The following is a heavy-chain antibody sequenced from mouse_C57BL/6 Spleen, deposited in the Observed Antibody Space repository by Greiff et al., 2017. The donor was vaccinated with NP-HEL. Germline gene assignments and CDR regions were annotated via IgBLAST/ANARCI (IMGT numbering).Heavy chain of an antibody. CDR3: ARPDRVDFFAY. V-gene: IGHV1-7*01. J-gene: IGHJ3*01. CDR1: GYTFTSYW. D-gene: IGHD1-1*01. CDR2: INPSSGYT. Sequence: QVQLKQSGAELAKPGASVKLSCKASGYTFTSYWMHWVKQRPGQGLEWIGYINPSSGYTRYNQKFKDKATLTADKSSSTAYMQLSSLTYEDSAVYYCARPDRVDFFAYWGQGTLVTVSA.